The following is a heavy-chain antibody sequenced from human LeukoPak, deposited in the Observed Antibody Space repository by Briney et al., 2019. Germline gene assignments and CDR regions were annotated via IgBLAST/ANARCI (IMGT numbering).Heavy chain of an antibody. Sequence: PSETLSLTCTVSGGSISSYYWSWIRQPPGKGLEWIGYIYYSGSTNYNPSLKSRVTISVDTSKNQFSLKLSSVTAADTAVYYCARLHGYGSGRPWGQGTLVTVSS. CDR2: IYYSGST. CDR1: GGSISSYY. J-gene: IGHJ4*02. D-gene: IGHD3-10*01. V-gene: IGHV4-59*08. CDR3: ARLHGYGSGRP.